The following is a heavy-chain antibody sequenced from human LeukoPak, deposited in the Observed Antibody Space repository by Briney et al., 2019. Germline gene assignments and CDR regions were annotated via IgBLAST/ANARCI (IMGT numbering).Heavy chain of an antibody. V-gene: IGHV4-34*01. CDR1: GGSFSGYY. D-gene: IGHD6-13*01. CDR2: INLRGST. J-gene: IGHJ6*03. Sequence: PSEALLLTFAMYGGSFSGYYWTRIRQTASKGLEWFGEINLRGSTTYDPSQKSRVALSLDPSQSLDSPQLHSVSAAGPAVFYCARGGVYMSAAWYRRDYYNMDVWGTGTAVTVSS. CDR3: ARGGVYMSAAWYRRDYYNMDV.